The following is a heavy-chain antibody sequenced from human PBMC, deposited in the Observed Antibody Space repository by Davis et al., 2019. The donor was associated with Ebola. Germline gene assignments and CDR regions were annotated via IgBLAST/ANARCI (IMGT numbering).Heavy chain of an antibody. J-gene: IGHJ6*02. V-gene: IGHV1-8*02. CDR3: AGWFPSFYYYGMDV. Sequence: ASVKVSCKASGYTFTGYYMHWVRQAPGQGLEWMGWMNPNSGNTGYAQKFQGRVTMTRNTSISTAYMELSSLRSEDTAVYYCAGWFPSFYYYGMDVWGQGTTVTVSS. CDR1: GYTFTGYY. CDR2: MNPNSGNT. D-gene: IGHD3-10*01.